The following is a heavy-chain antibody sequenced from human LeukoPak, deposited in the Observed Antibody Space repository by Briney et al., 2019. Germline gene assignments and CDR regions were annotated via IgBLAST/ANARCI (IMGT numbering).Heavy chain of an antibody. Sequence: ASVKVSCKASGGTFSSYAINWVRQAPGQGLEWMGIINPSGGSTSYAQKFQGRVTMTRDMSTSTVYMELSSLRSEDTAVYYCARENILTGYYGRYFDYWGQGTLVTVSS. CDR3: ARENILTGYYGRYFDY. V-gene: IGHV1-46*01. CDR2: INPSGGST. D-gene: IGHD3-9*01. CDR1: GGTFSSYA. J-gene: IGHJ4*02.